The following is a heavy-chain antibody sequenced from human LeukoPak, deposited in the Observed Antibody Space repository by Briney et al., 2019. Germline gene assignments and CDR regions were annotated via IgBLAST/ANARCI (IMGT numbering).Heavy chain of an antibody. CDR3: ARALAGSWTDY. V-gene: IGHV4-59*01. CDR2: IYYSGST. D-gene: IGHD6-13*01. Sequence: SETLSLTCTVSGGSISSYYWSWIRQPPGKGLEWIWYIYYSGSTNYNPSLKSRVTISVDTSKNQFSLKLSSVTAADTAVYYCARALAGSWTDYWGQGTLVTVSS. CDR1: GGSISSYY. J-gene: IGHJ4*02.